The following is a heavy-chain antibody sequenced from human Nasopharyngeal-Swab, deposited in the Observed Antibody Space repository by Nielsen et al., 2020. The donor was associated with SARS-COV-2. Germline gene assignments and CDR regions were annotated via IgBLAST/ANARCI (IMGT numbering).Heavy chain of an antibody. CDR1: GFTFSSYG. CDR3: AKDGPSGFGIVGATKGEYYFDY. J-gene: IGHJ4*02. CDR2: IRGSGGST. Sequence: GGSLRLSCAASGFTFSSYGMHWVRQAPGKGLEWVSAIRGSGGSTYYADSVKGRFTISRDNSKNTLYLQMNSLRAEDTAVYYCAKDGPSGFGIVGATKGEYYFDYWGQGTLVTVSS. D-gene: IGHD1-26*01. V-gene: IGHV3-23*01.